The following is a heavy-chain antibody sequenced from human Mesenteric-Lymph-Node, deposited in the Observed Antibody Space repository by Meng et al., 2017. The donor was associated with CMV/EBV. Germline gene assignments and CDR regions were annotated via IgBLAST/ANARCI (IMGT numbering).Heavy chain of an antibody. CDR1: GFPFRTYA. V-gene: IGHV3-30*19. Sequence: GESLKISCAASGFPFRTYAMHWVRQAPGKGREWVAVISSDGNFQHYADSLKGRFTISRDNSKNTLYLQMNSLGAEDTDVYYCARPMVRGVIINRAYFDYWGQGTLVTVSS. CDR2: ISSDGNFQ. J-gene: IGHJ4*02. D-gene: IGHD3-10*01. CDR3: ARPMVRGVIINRAYFDY.